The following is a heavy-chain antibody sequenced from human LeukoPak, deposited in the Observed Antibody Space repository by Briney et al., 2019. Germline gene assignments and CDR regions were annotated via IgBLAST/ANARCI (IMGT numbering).Heavy chain of an antibody. CDR2: VYYRGDT. Sequence: EWFGSVYYRGDTYSNPSLKSRVTIFADTSKNHFSLHLSSVTAADTAVYYCARVEAVTTDFDYWGQGTLVTVSS. J-gene: IGHJ4*02. D-gene: IGHD4-17*01. V-gene: IGHV4-39*02. CDR3: ARVEAVTTDFDY.